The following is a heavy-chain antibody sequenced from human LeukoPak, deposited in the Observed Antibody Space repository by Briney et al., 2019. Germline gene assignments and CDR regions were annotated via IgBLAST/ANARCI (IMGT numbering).Heavy chain of an antibody. V-gene: IGHV3-23*01. CDR3: ALFLKQKTEYEILTGYSEC. D-gene: IGHD3-9*01. CDR1: GFTFSSYA. Sequence: PGGSLRLSCAASGFTFSSYAMSWVRQAPGKGLEWVSAISGSGGSTYYADFVKGRFTISRDNSKNTLYLQMNSLRAEDTAVYYCALFLKQKTEYEILTGYSECWGQGTLVTVSS. J-gene: IGHJ4*02. CDR2: ISGSGGST.